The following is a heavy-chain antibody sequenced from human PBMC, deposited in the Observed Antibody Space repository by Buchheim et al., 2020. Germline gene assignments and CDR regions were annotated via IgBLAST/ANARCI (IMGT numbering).Heavy chain of an antibody. CDR2: IYYSGST. V-gene: IGHV4-61*01. D-gene: IGHD3-10*01. CDR3: ARDQVTMVRGVIIDYYYYGMDV. Sequence: QVQLQESGPGLVKPSETLSLTCTVSGGSVSSGSYYWSWIRQPPGKGLEWIGYIYYSGSTNYNPSLKSRVTISVDPSKNQFSLKLSSVTAADTAVYYCARDQVTMVRGVIIDYYYYGMDVWGQGTT. CDR1: GGSVSSGSYY. J-gene: IGHJ6*02.